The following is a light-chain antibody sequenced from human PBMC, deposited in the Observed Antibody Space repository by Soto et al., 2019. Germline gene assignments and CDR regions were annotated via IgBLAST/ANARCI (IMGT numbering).Light chain of an antibody. CDR2: GAS. CDR3: QQNGSSPWT. J-gene: IGKJ1*01. V-gene: IGKV3-20*01. Sequence: EIVLTQSPGTLSLSPGESATLSCRASQSVSSSYLAWYQQKPGQAPRLLIYGASSRATGIPDRFRGSGSGTDCTLTLSSLEPDDFAVYYCQQNGSSPWTFGQGTKVEI. CDR1: QSVSSSY.